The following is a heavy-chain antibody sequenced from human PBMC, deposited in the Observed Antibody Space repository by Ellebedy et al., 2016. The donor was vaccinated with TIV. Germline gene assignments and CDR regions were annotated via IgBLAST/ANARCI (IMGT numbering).Heavy chain of an antibody. V-gene: IGHV4-4*02. Sequence: SETLSLTXGVSGDSISSDYWWTWVRQPPEKGLEWIGEIYHFGTTSYNPSLKSRVTISVDKSKNQFSLRLTSMTAADTALYYCARVRRLTTLDSWGQGTLVTVSS. CDR1: GDSISSDYW. J-gene: IGHJ4*02. CDR2: IYHFGTT. CDR3: ARVRRLTTLDS. D-gene: IGHD1-14*01.